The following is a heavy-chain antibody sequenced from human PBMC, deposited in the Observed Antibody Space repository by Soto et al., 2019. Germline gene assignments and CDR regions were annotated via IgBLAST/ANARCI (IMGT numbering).Heavy chain of an antibody. D-gene: IGHD5-12*01. J-gene: IGHJ4*02. CDR3: AKGVDIVATIFDY. CDR2: ISGSGGST. CDR1: GFTFSSYA. V-gene: IGHV3-23*01. Sequence: HPGGSLRLSCAASGFTFSSYAMSWVRQAPGKGLEWVSAISGSGGSTYYADSVKGRFTISRDNSKNTLYLQMNSLRAEDAAVYYCAKGVDIVATIFDYWGQGTLVTVSS.